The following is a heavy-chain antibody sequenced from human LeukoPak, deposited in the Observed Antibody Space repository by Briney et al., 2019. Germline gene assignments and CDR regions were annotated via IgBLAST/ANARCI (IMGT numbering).Heavy chain of an antibody. CDR1: GYTFTNYG. D-gene: IGHD6-19*01. CDR3: ARAPLLAVAGTDDY. CDR2: ISTYFGNT. V-gene: IGHV1-18*01. Sequence: ASVKVSCKASGYTFTNYGISWVRQAPGQGLEWMGWISTYFGNTNYAQKLQGRVTMTTDTSTSTAYMELRSLRSGDTAVYYCARAPLLAVAGTDDYWGQGTLVTVSS. J-gene: IGHJ4*02.